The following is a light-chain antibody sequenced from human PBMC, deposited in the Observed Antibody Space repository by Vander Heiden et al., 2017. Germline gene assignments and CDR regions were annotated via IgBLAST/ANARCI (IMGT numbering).Light chain of an antibody. CDR2: AAS. V-gene: IGKV1D-8*01. Sequence: VIWMTQSPSLLSASTGDRVTSSCRMSQGISSSLAWYQQKPGKAPELLIYAASTLQSGVPSRFSGSGSGTDLTLTISCLQSEDFATYYCQQYYSFPITFGQGTRLEIK. CDR1: QGISSS. CDR3: QQYYSFPIT. J-gene: IGKJ5*01.